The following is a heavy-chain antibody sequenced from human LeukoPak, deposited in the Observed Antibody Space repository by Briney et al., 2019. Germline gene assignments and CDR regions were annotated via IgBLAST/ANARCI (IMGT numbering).Heavy chain of an antibody. CDR1: GGSISSYY. J-gene: IGHJ6*03. V-gene: IGHV4-4*07. CDR3: ARGYYDFWSGQGYYYMDV. D-gene: IGHD3-3*01. Sequence: SETLSLTCTVSGGSISSYYWSWIRQPAGKGLEWIGRIYTSGSTNYNPSLKSRVTISVDTSKNQFSLKLSSVTAADTAVYYCARGYYDFWSGQGYYYMDVWGKGTTVTVSS. CDR2: IYTSGST.